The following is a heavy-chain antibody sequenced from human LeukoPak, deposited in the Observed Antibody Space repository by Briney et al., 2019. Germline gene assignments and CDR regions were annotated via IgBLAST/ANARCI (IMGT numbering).Heavy chain of an antibody. CDR1: GFTFSSYS. J-gene: IGHJ6*03. Sequence: GGSLRLSCAASGFTFSSYSMNWVRQAPGKGLEWVSYISSSSTIYYADSVKGRFTISRGNAKNSLFLQMNSLRAEDTAVYYCARGDSWNSYYYYYMDVWGKGTSVTVSS. CDR2: ISSSSTI. D-gene: IGHD1-7*01. CDR3: ARGDSWNSYYYYYMDV. V-gene: IGHV3-48*04.